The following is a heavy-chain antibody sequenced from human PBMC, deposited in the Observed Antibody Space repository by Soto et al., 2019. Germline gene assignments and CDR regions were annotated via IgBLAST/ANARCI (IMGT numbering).Heavy chain of an antibody. V-gene: IGHV5-51*01. Sequence: PGEFLKISCKGSGYSFTSYWIGWVRQMPGKGLEWMGIIYPGDSDTRYSPSFQGQVTISADKSISTAYLQWSSLKASDTAMYYCARFSELYYYGSGSYSYWGQGTLVTVSS. J-gene: IGHJ4*02. CDR1: GYSFTSYW. D-gene: IGHD3-10*01. CDR2: IYPGDSDT. CDR3: ARFSELYYYGSGSYSY.